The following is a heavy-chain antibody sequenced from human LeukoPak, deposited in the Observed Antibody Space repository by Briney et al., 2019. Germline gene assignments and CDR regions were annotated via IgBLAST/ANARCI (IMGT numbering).Heavy chain of an antibody. V-gene: IGHV3-43*02. D-gene: IGHD6-19*01. Sequence: PGGSLRLSCAASGFTFGGFAMHWVRQAPVRGLEWVSLVTGGGTTYYADSVRGRFTISRDNSKNSLYLQMNTLRTEDTAFYYRAKDTGSGWDFDSWGQGTLVTVSS. CDR1: GFTFGGFA. J-gene: IGHJ4*02. CDR2: VTGGGTT. CDR3: AKDTGSGWDFDS.